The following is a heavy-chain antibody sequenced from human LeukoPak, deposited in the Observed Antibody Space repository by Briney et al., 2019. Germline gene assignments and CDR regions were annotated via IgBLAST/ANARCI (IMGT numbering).Heavy chain of an antibody. CDR3: ARGIREQWLVAYNWFDP. D-gene: IGHD6-19*01. Sequence: ASVKVSCKASGYTFTGYYMHWVRQAPGQGLECMGIINPSGGSTSYAQKFQGRVTMTRDMSTSTVYMELSSLRSEDTAVYYCARGIREQWLVAYNWFDPWGQGTLVTVSS. CDR1: GYTFTGYY. J-gene: IGHJ5*02. V-gene: IGHV1-46*01. CDR2: INPSGGST.